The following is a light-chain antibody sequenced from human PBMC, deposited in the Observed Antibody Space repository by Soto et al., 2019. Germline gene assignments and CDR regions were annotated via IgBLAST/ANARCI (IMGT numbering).Light chain of an antibody. CDR2: GAS. V-gene: IGKV3-15*01. CDR3: QEYKNWPSIT. CDR1: QSVSSY. Sequence: EILLTQSPSTLSFSRVRLAAISFMASQSVSSYLAWYQQKPGQAPRLLIYGASTRATGIPARFSGSGSGTDFTLAISSLQSEDFAVYYCQEYKNWPSITFGQGTRLEIK. J-gene: IGKJ5*01.